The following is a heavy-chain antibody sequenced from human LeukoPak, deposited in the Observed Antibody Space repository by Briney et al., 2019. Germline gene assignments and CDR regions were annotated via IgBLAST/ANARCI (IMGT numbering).Heavy chain of an antibody. CDR1: GYPFTGYY. D-gene: IGHD4-17*01. CDR3: AREISDYASAY. J-gene: IGHJ4*02. V-gene: IGHV1-2*02. Sequence: SGRVSCKASGYPFTGYYIHWVRQAPGQRLEWMGWINPNSGGTNYAQKLQGRVTMTSDTSITTAYMDLSRLTSDDTAVYYCAREISDYASAYWGQGTLVTVSS. CDR2: INPNSGGT.